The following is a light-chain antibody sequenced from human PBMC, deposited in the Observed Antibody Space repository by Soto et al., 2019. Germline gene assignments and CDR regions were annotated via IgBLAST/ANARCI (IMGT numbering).Light chain of an antibody. CDR3: SSYAGSNNL. CDR2: EVS. J-gene: IGLJ2*01. Sequence: QSALTQPPSASGSPGQSXTISCTGTSSDVGGYNYVSWYQQHPGKAPKLMIYEVSKRPSGVPDRFSGSKSGNTASLTVSGLQAEDEADYYCSSYAGSNNLFGGGTKLTVL. V-gene: IGLV2-8*01. CDR1: SSDVGGYNY.